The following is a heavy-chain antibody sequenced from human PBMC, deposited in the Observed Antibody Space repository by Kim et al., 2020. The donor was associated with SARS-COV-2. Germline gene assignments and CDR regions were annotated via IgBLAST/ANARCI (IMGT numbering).Heavy chain of an antibody. J-gene: IGHJ4*02. Sequence: GGSLRLSCTTSGFTFTGYAMSWVRQAPGKGLEWVSSIDGSDGTTYYVDSVKGRFTISRDNSKKPLYLQMSNLRADDPALYYCMKGGWGWIWDHWGQGTLVTASS. CDR1: GFTFTGYA. CDR2: IDGSDGTT. CDR3: MKGGWGWIWDH. D-gene: IGHD2-2*03. V-gene: IGHV3-23*01.